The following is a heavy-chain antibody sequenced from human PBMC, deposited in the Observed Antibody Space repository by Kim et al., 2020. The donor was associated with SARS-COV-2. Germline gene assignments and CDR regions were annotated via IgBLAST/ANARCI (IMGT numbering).Heavy chain of an antibody. D-gene: IGHD3-10*01. CDR2: IYYSGST. J-gene: IGHJ3*02. CDR1: GGSISSSSYY. V-gene: IGHV4-39*01. Sequence: SETLSLTCTVSGGSISSSSYYWGWIRQPPGKGLEWIGSIYYSGSTYYNPSLKSRVTISVDTSKNQFSLKLSSVTAADTAVYYCASVLPWFGEPSDAFDIWGQGTMVTVSS. CDR3: ASVLPWFGEPSDAFDI.